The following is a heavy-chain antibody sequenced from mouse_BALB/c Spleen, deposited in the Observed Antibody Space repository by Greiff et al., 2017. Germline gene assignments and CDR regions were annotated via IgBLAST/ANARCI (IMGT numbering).Heavy chain of an antibody. CDR1: GYTFTSYW. D-gene: IGHD1-1*01. Sequence: VQLQQSGAELVKPGASVKLSCTTSGYTFTSYWIQWVQQRPGQGLGWIGEIFPGTGTTYYTEKFKGKATLTIDTSTSTAYMQLSSLTSEDSAVYFCASQYGSSNWLAYWGQGTLVTVSA. CDR2: IFPGTGTT. CDR3: ASQYGSSNWLAY. V-gene: IGHV1S132*01. J-gene: IGHJ3*01.